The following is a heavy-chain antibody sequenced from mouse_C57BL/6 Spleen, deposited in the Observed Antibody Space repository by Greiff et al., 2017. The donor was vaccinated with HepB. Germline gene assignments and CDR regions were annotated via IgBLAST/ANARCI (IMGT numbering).Heavy chain of an antibody. CDR2: IYPGDGDT. Sequence: QVQLKQSGAELVKPGASVKISCKASGYAFSSYWMNWVKQRPGKGLEWIGQIYPGDGDTNYNGKFKGKATLTADKSSSTAYMQRSSLTSEDSAVYFCARDYGSSRYFDVWGTGTTVTVSS. CDR1: GYAFSSYW. V-gene: IGHV1-80*01. J-gene: IGHJ1*03. CDR3: ARDYGSSRYFDV. D-gene: IGHD1-1*01.